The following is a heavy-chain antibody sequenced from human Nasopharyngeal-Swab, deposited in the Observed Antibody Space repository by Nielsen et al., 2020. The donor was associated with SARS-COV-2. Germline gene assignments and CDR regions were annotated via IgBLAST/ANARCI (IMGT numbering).Heavy chain of an antibody. Sequence: WIRQPTGKGLEWIGSIDYRGSIYYNLSLKRGVSIFLYTNRNQLFLKVITVTAADTAVYYCARHEPRRVPRGVWNWFDPWGQGTLVTVSS. CDR2: IDYRGSI. CDR3: ARHEPRRVPRGVWNWFDP. J-gene: IGHJ5*02. V-gene: IGHV4-39*01. D-gene: IGHD2-21*02.